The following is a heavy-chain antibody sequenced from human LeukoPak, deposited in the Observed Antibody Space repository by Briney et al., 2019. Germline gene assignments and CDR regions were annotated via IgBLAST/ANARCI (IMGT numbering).Heavy chain of an antibody. Sequence: GGSLRLFCAASGFNVSNNYMRWVRQAPGKGLEWVSLIYSGGNTHYANSVKGRFTISRDNSKNTLYLQMNNLRAEDTAVYYCARDGAAAVPRWGQGTLVTVSS. J-gene: IGHJ4*02. V-gene: IGHV3-53*01. D-gene: IGHD6-13*01. CDR2: IYSGGNT. CDR3: ARDGAAAVPR. CDR1: GFNVSNNY.